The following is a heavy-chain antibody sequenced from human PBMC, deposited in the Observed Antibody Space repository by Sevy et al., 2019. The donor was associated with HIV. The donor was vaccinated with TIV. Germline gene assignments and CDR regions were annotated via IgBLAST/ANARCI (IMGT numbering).Heavy chain of an antibody. V-gene: IGHV3-48*03. J-gene: IGHJ4*02. CDR3: ARDLPPSATTVAHFDY. CDR1: GFTFSSYE. CDR2: IRNRGSDI. D-gene: IGHD4-17*01. Sequence: EGSLRLSCVASGFTFSSYEMNWVRQAPGKELEWVSYIRNRGSDIHYSDSLRGRFTISRDNAKNSLFLQMNSLRAEDTAVYYCARDLPPSATTVAHFDYWGQGTLVTVSS.